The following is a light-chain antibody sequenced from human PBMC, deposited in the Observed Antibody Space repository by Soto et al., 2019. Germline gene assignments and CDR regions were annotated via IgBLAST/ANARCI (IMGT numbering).Light chain of an antibody. Sequence: DIQMTQSPSTLSASVGDRVAITCRASQSVSGWLAWYQQKPGKVPKLLIYQASTLEDGVPSRFSGSGSGTEFTLTISSLQPHDSATYYCQHYNSYSYTFGPGTNLEI. CDR3: QHYNSYSYT. CDR1: QSVSGW. J-gene: IGKJ2*01. CDR2: QAS. V-gene: IGKV1-5*03.